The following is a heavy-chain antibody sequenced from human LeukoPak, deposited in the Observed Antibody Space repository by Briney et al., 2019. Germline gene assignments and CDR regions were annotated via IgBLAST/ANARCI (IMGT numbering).Heavy chain of an antibody. CDR3: ARGGALTSLDS. CDR2: ISAYNGKT. Sequence: ASVGVSCKASGFSFSSYGFSWVRQAPGQGLEWMGWISAYNGKTNYAQKFQGRVTMTTDTSTTTVYMDLRSLRSDDTAVYFCARGGALTSLDSWGQGTLITVSS. CDR1: GFSFSSYG. J-gene: IGHJ4*02. D-gene: IGHD1-26*01. V-gene: IGHV1-18*01.